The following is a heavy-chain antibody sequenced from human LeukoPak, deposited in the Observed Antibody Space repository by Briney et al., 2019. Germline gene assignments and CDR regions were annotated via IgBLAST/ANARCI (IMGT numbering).Heavy chain of an antibody. CDR3: ARDGSGIAAVYYYMDV. Sequence: GGSLRLFCAASGFTFSSYWMSWVRQATGKGLEWVANIKQDGSENYYVDSVKSRFTISRDNAKNSLYLQMNSLRAEDTAVYYCARDGSGIAAVYYYMDVWGKGTTVTVSS. CDR1: GFTFSSYW. CDR2: IKQDGSEN. D-gene: IGHD6-13*01. J-gene: IGHJ6*03. V-gene: IGHV3-7*01.